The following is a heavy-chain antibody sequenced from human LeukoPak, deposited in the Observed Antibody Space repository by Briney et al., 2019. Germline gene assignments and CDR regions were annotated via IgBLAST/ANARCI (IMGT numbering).Heavy chain of an antibody. D-gene: IGHD5-12*01. CDR2: TYYRSKWYN. CDR1: GDSVSINSAA. Sequence: SQTLSLTFAISGDSVSINSAAWNWLRQSPARGLEWLGRTYYRSKWYNDYAVSVKSRITINPATSKNQFSLQLNSVTPEDTAVYYCARYSGYDEGLDYWGQGTLVTVSS. J-gene: IGHJ4*02. V-gene: IGHV6-1*01. CDR3: ARYSGYDEGLDY.